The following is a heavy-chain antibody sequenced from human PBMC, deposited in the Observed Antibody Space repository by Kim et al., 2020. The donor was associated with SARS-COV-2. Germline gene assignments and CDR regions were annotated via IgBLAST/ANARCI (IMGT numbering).Heavy chain of an antibody. Sequence: GESLKISCAASGFTFSSYSMNWVRQAPGKGLEWVSYISSSSSTIYYADSVKGRFTISRDNAKNSLYLQMNSLRAEDTAVYYCARLRGYSYGYYFDYWGQG. CDR1: GFTFSSYS. CDR3: ARLRGYSYGYYFDY. J-gene: IGHJ4*02. V-gene: IGHV3-48*04. CDR2: ISSSSSTI. D-gene: IGHD5-18*01.